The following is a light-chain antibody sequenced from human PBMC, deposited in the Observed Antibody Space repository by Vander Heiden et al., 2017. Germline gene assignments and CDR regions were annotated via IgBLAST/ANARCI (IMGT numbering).Light chain of an antibody. J-gene: IGKJ3*01. V-gene: IGKV1-39*01. CDR3: QQSYSTPPFT. CDR1: QSISSY. CDR2: AAS. Sequence: DPVTITCRASQSISSYLNWYQQKPGKAPKLLIYAASSLQSRVPSRFSGSGSGTDFTLTISSLQPEDFATYYCQQSYSTPPFTFGPGTKWISN.